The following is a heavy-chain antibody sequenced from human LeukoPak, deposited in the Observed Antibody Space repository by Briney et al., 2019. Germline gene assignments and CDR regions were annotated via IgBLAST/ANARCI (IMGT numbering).Heavy chain of an antibody. J-gene: IGHJ4*02. D-gene: IGHD1-26*01. CDR1: GFTFGDHS. CDR2: ISGSGGST. Sequence: GGSLRLSCTTSGFTFGDHSMSWFRQAPGKGLEWVSAISGSGGSTYYADSVKGRFTISRDNSKNTLYLQMNSLRAEDTAVYYCAKEREGYYFDYWGQGTLATVSS. CDR3: AKEREGYYFDY. V-gene: IGHV3-23*01.